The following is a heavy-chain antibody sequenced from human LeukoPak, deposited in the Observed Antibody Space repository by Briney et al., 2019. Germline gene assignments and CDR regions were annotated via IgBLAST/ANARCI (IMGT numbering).Heavy chain of an antibody. D-gene: IGHD3-10*01. CDR2: IYYSGST. CDR3: ARRTTHYYGSGSYSPNTIDY. Sequence: SETLSLTCTVSGGSISSSSYYWGWIRQPPGKGLEWIGSIYYSGSTYYNPSLKSRVTISVGTSKNQCSLKLSSVTAADTAVYYCARRTTHYYGSGSYSPNTIDYWGQGTLVTVSS. J-gene: IGHJ4*02. V-gene: IGHV4-39*01. CDR1: GGSISSSSYY.